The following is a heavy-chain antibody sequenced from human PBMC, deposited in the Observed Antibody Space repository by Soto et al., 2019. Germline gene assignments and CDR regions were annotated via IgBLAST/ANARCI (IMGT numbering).Heavy chain of an antibody. CDR2: IKSKTDGGTT. J-gene: IGHJ6*02. V-gene: IGHV3-15*07. CDR1: GFTFSNAW. D-gene: IGHD3-3*01. CDR3: TTLSITIFGVVLMDV. Sequence: GGSLRLSCAASGFTFSNAWMNWVRQAPGKGLEWVGRIKSKTDGGTTEYAAPGKGRFTTPRDDSKNTLYLQMNSLKTEDTAVYYCTTLSITIFGVVLMDVWGQGTTVTVS.